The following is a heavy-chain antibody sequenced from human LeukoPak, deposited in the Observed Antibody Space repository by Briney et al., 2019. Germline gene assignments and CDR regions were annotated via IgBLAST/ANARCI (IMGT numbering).Heavy chain of an antibody. CDR1: GFTFSRHW. Sequence: GGSLRLSCAASGFTFSRHWTSWVRQAPGKGLERVAHMNQDGSAIYSIDSVKGRFTISRDNDKNSLYLQMTGLTVADTAVYYCARTVPGYPDNYFDYWGQGTLVTVSS. CDR2: MNQDGSAI. CDR3: ARTVPGYPDNYFDY. J-gene: IGHJ4*02. V-gene: IGHV3-7*01. D-gene: IGHD6-19*01.